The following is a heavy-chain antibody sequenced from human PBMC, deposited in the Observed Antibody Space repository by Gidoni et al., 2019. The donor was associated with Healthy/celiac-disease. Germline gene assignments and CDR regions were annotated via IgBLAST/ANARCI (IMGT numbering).Heavy chain of an antibody. CDR2: IWYDGSNK. Sequence: QVQLVESGGGVVQPGRSLRLSCAASGFTFSSYGMHWVRQAPGKGLEWVAVIWYDGSNKYYADSVKGRFTISRDNSKNTLYLQMNSLRAEDTAVYYCARDTPYGSGRLYGMDVWGQGTTVTVSS. D-gene: IGHD3-10*01. CDR3: ARDTPYGSGRLYGMDV. CDR1: GFTFSSYG. J-gene: IGHJ6*02. V-gene: IGHV3-33*01.